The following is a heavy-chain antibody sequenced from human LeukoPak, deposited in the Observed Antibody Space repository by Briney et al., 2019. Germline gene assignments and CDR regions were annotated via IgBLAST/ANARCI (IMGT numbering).Heavy chain of an antibody. CDR3: ARFCSGGSCPDY. J-gene: IGHJ4*02. CDR2: ISSSGSTI. Sequence: GGSLRLSCVVSGFTFSDYYMSWIRQAPGKGLEWVSYISSSGSTIYYADSMKGRFTISRDNAKDSLYLQMNSLRAEDTAVYYCARFCSGGSCPDYWGQGTLVTVSS. D-gene: IGHD2-15*01. CDR1: GFTFSDYY. V-gene: IGHV3-11*01.